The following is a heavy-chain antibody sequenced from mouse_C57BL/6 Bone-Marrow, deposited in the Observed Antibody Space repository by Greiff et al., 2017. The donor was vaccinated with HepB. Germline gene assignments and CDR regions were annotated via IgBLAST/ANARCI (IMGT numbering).Heavy chain of an antibody. CDR1: GYTFTSYW. CDR2: IDPYDSYT. D-gene: IGHD2-2*01. V-gene: IGHV1-50*01. Sequence: VQLQQPGAELVKPGASVKLSCKASGYTFTSYWMQWVKQRPGQGLEWIGEIDPYDSYTNYNQKFKGKATLTVDTSSSTAYMQLSSLTSEDSAVYDCARRGWWLRRRIWFGCWGKVILVTVAA. CDR3: ARRGWWLRRRIWFGC. J-gene: IGHJ3*01.